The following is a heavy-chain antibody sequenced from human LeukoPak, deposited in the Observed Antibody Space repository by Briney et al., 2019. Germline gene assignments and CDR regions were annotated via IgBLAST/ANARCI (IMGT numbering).Heavy chain of an antibody. D-gene: IGHD4-17*01. CDR1: GGSISSGGYY. J-gene: IGHJ4*02. CDR2: IYYSGST. V-gene: IGHV4-31*03. CDR3: ARDRYGDYFDY. Sequence: PSQTLSLTCTVSGGSISSGGYYWSWIRQHPGKGLEWIGYIYYSGSTYYNPFLKSRVTISVDTSKNQFSLKLSSVTAADTAVYYCARDRYGDYFDYWGQGTLVTVSS.